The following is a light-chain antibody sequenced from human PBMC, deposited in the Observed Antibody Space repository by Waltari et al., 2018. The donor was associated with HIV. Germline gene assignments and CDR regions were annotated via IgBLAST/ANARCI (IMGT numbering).Light chain of an antibody. J-gene: IGKJ4*01. CDR2: GAS. V-gene: IGKV1-39*01. CDR1: QTISTY. Sequence: DIQLTQSTSSLSASVGDRVTISCRASQTISTYLNWYQQKPGKAPKLLISGASSLQSGVPSRFSGGGFDTDFSLTISNLQPDDFATYYCQQSFSTLLTFGGGTKVEIK. CDR3: QQSFSTLLT.